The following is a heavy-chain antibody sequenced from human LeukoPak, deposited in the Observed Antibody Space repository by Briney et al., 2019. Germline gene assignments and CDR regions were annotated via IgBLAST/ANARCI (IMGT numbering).Heavy chain of an antibody. CDR2: IYYSGST. CDR1: GGSISSYY. J-gene: IGHJ3*02. D-gene: IGHD3-9*01. Sequence: SSETLSLTCTVSGGSISSYYWSWLRQPPGKGLEWIGYIYYSGSTNYNPSLKSRVTISVDTSKNQFSLKLSSVTAADTAVYYCARVKYYDILTGYDAFDIWGQGTMVTVSS. V-gene: IGHV4-59*01. CDR3: ARVKYYDILTGYDAFDI.